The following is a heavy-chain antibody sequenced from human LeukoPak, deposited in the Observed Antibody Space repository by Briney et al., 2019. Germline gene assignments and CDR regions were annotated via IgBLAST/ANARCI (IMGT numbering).Heavy chain of an antibody. D-gene: IGHD2-2*01. CDR3: ARVDADCSSTSRWFHQGYYYMDV. J-gene: IGHJ6*03. V-gene: IGHV3-74*01. CDR2: ITNDESST. Sequence: GGSLRLSCAASGFPFSNYWIHWVRQAPGKGLVWVSRITNDESSTNYADSVNGRFTISRDNAKSTVYLQMNSLRAEDTAVYYCARVDADCSSTSRWFHQGYYYMDVWGKGTTVTVSS. CDR1: GFPFSNYW.